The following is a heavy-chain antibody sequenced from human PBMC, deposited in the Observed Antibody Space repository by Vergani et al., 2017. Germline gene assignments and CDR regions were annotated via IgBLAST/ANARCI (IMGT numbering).Heavy chain of an antibody. CDR1: GGSFSGYY. Sequence: QVQLQQWGAGLLKPSETLSLTCAVYGGSFSGYYWSWIRQPPGKGLEWIGEINHSGSTNYNPSRKSRVTISVDTSKNQFSLKLSSVTAADTAVYYCAGIVGATRNYYYYMDVWGKGTTVTVSS. D-gene: IGHD1-26*01. J-gene: IGHJ6*03. CDR2: INHSGST. V-gene: IGHV4-34*01. CDR3: AGIVGATRNYYYYMDV.